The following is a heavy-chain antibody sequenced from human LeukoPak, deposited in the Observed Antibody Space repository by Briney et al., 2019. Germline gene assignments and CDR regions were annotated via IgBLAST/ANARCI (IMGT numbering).Heavy chain of an antibody. CDR1: GGSISSSSYY. Sequence: SETLSLTCTVSGGSISSSSYYWSWIRQPPGKGLEWIGEINHSGSTNYNPSLKSRVTISVDTSKNQFSLKLSSVTAADTAVYYCASLGSTSSTWGQGTLVTVSS. CDR3: ASLGSTSST. V-gene: IGHV4-39*07. J-gene: IGHJ4*02. D-gene: IGHD2-2*01. CDR2: INHSGST.